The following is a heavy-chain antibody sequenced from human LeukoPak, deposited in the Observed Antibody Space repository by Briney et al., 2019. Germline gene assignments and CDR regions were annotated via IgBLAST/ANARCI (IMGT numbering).Heavy chain of an antibody. J-gene: IGHJ6*02. CDR2: IYYSGST. D-gene: IGHD6-19*01. CDR1: GGSISSGGYY. CDR3: ARDRSGWYPHYYYYGMDV. V-gene: IGHV4-31*03. Sequence: SQTLSLTCTVSGGSISSGGYYWSWIRQHPGKGLEWIGYIYYSGSTYYNPSLKSRVTISVDTSKNQFSLKLSSVTAADTAVYYCARDRSGWYPHYYYYGMDVWGQGTTVTVSS.